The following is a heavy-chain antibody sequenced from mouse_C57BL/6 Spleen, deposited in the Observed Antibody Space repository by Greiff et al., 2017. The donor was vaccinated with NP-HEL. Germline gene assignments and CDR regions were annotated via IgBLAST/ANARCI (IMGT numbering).Heavy chain of an antibody. CDR3: ARSYSNYRSYAMGY. V-gene: IGHV1-42*01. J-gene: IGHJ4*01. CDR1: GYSFTGYY. D-gene: IGHD2-5*01. CDR2: INPSTGGT. Sequence: VQLQQSGPELVKPGASVKISCKASGYSFTGYYMNWVKQSPEKSLEWIGEINPSTGGTTYNQKFKAKATLTADKSSSTAYMQLKSLTSEDSAVYYCARSYSNYRSYAMGYWGQGTSVTVSS.